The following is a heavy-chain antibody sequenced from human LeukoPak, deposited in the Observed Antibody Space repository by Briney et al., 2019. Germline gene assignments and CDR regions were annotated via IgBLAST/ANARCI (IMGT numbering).Heavy chain of an antibody. D-gene: IGHD3-10*01. Sequence: SETLSLTCTVSGGSISSGDYYWSWIRQPAGKGLEWIGRIYTSGSTNYNPSLKSRVTTSVDTSKNQFSLKLSSVTAADTAVYYCARGQPENYYGSGTLDYWGRGTLVTVSS. CDR2: IYTSGST. CDR1: GGSISSGDYY. J-gene: IGHJ4*02. V-gene: IGHV4-61*02. CDR3: ARGQPENYYGSGTLDY.